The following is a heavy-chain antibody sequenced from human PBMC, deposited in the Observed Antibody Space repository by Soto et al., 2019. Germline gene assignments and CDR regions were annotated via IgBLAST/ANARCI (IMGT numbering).Heavy chain of an antibody. J-gene: IGHJ4*02. Sequence: DVHLVESGGGLVQPGRSLRLSCAASGFTFDDFAMHWVRQVPGKGLEWVSSISWNSGNIVYADSVKGRFTISRDSAKNSLYLQMNILRTEDTALYYCAKGAVTSIFGYFDYWGQGTLVTVSS. CDR1: GFTFDDFA. D-gene: IGHD3-3*01. CDR2: ISWNSGNI. CDR3: AKGAVTSIFGYFDY. V-gene: IGHV3-9*01.